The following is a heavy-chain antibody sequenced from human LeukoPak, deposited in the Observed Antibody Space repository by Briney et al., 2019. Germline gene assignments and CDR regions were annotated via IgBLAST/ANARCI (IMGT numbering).Heavy chain of an antibody. CDR2: ISWDGGST. J-gene: IGHJ6*03. V-gene: IGHV3-43D*03. Sequence: GGSLRLSCAASGFTFDDYAMHWVRQAPGKGLEWVSLISWDGGSTYYADSVKGRFTISRDNSKNSLYLQMNSLRAEDTALYYCAKDQVIRDYYGSGSYRTNHYYYYYMDVWGKGTTVTVSS. D-gene: IGHD3-10*01. CDR1: GFTFDDYA. CDR3: AKDQVIRDYYGSGSYRTNHYYYYYMDV.